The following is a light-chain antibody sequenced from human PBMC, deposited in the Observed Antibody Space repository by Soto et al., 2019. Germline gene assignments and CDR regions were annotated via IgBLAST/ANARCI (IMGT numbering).Light chain of an antibody. J-gene: IGKJ1*01. V-gene: IGKV1-39*01. CDR3: QQNQDIPPT. CDR1: QSIDTY. CDR2: VAS. Sequence: DIQMTQSPSSLSASVGDRVTVTCRASQSIDTYLNWYQQRPGQAPKLLIYVASTLQSGVPSRFSGSGSGPHFTLTISSLQPEDFATYYCQQNQDIPPTFGQGTRVERK.